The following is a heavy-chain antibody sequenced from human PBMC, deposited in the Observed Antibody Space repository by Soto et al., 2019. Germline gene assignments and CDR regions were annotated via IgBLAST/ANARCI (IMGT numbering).Heavy chain of an antibody. Sequence: GASVKVSCKASGYTFTSYGISWLRQAPGQGLERLGWISTYNGNTNYAQKLQGRVTMTTDTSTSTAYMELRSLRSDDTAVYYCARVGYDFWSGYISDYFDYWGQGTLVTVSS. CDR1: GYTFTSYG. D-gene: IGHD3-3*01. CDR3: ARVGYDFWSGYISDYFDY. J-gene: IGHJ4*02. V-gene: IGHV1-18*04. CDR2: ISTYNGNT.